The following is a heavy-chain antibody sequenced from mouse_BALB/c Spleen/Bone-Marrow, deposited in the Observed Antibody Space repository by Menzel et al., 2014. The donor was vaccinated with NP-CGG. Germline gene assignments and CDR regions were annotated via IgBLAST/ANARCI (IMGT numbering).Heavy chain of an antibody. V-gene: IGHV10-1*02. D-gene: IGHD2-4*01. CDR3: VRQNYDYAWFAY. CDR2: IRSKSNNYAT. J-gene: IGHJ3*01. CDR1: GFTFNTYA. Sequence: EVKLMESGGGLVQPKGSLKLSCAASGFTFNTYAMNWVRRAPGKGLEWVARIRSKSNNYATYYADSVKDRFTISRDDSQSMLYLQMNNLKTEDTAMYYCVRQNYDYAWFAYWGQGTLVTVSA.